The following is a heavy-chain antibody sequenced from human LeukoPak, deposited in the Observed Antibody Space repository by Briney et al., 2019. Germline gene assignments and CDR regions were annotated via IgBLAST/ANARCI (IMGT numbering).Heavy chain of an antibody. CDR3: ARSWAGGHFDY. J-gene: IGHJ4*02. V-gene: IGHV3-11*03. CDR2: ISSSSSYT. CDR1: GFTFSDYY. Sequence: PGGSLRLSCAASGFTFSDYYMSWIRQAPGKGLEWVSYISSSSSYTNYADSVKGRFTISRDNAKNSLYLQMNSLRAEDTAVYYCARSWAGGHFDYWGQGTLVTVSS. D-gene: IGHD2-15*01.